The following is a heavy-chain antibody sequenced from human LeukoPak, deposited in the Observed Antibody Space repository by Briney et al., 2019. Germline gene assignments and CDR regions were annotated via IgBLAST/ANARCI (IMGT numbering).Heavy chain of an antibody. J-gene: IGHJ4*02. CDR1: GYTFTGYY. V-gene: IGHV1-2*06. CDR2: INPNSGGT. CDR3: ARGVTGTTSGDFDY. Sequence: ASVKVSCKASGYTFTGYYMHWVRQAPGQGLEWMGRINPNSGGTNYAQKFQGRVTMTRDTSISTAYMELSRLRSDDTAVYYYARGVTGTTSGDFDYWGQGTLVTVSS. D-gene: IGHD1-20*01.